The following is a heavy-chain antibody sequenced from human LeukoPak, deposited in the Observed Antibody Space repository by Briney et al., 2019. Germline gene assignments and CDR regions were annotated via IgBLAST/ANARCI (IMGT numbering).Heavy chain of an antibody. D-gene: IGHD2-2*02. J-gene: IGHJ6*03. CDR1: GFTFSSYW. CDR2: INQDGSEK. V-gene: IGHV3-7*01. CDR3: ARERGYCSSTSCYKSYYYYMDV. Sequence: GGSLRLSCAASGFTFSSYWMSWVRQAPGKGLGWVANINQDGSEKYYVDSVKGRFTISRDNAKKSLYMQMNSLGAEDTAVYYCARERGYCSSTSCYKSYYYYMDVWGKGATVTVSS.